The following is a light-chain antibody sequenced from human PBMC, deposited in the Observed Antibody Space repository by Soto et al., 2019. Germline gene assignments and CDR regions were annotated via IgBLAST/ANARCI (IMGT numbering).Light chain of an antibody. V-gene: IGKV3-20*01. CDR1: QSVSSNF. Sequence: EIVLTQSPGTLSLSPGERVTLSCRASQSVSSNFLAWYQQKPGQAPRLLIYGASNRAAGIPDRFSGSGSGTDFTLTISSLQSEDFAVYYCQQYGSSGTFGQGTKVDIK. J-gene: IGKJ1*01. CDR3: QQYGSSGT. CDR2: GAS.